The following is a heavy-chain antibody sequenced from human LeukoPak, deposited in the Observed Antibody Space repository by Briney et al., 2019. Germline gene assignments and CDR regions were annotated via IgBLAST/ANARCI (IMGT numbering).Heavy chain of an antibody. CDR3: AKARAYDYGDYVDFDY. Sequence: GGSLRLSCVASGFTLSSYAVSWVRQAPGKGLQWVSSLGISGDYAWYAGSVKGRFTISRDSSKNTLYLQMNSLRAGDTAVYYCAKARAYDYGDYVDFDYWGQGTLVTVSS. CDR2: LGISGDYA. CDR1: GFTLSSYA. J-gene: IGHJ4*02. D-gene: IGHD4-17*01. V-gene: IGHV3-23*01.